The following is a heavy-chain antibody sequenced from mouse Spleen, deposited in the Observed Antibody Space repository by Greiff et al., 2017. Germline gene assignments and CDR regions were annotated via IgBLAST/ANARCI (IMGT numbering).Heavy chain of an antibody. Sequence: VQLQQSGAELARPGASVKMSCKASGYTFTSYTMHWVKQRPGQGLEWIGYINPSSGYTKYNQKFKDKATLTADKSSSTAYMQLSSLTSEDSAVYYCARGGLLRLYYFDYWGQGTTLTVSS. CDR3: ARGGLLRLYYFDY. J-gene: IGHJ2*01. CDR2: INPSSGYT. V-gene: IGHV1-4*01. D-gene: IGHD2-3*01. CDR1: GYTFTSYT.